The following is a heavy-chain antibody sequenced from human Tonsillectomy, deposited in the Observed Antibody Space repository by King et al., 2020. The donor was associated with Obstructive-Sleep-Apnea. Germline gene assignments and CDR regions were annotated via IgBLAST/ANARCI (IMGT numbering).Heavy chain of an antibody. V-gene: IGHV3-23*04. Sequence: VQLVESGGGLVQPGGSLRLSCAASGFTFSSYAMSWVRQAPGKGLEWVSAISGSGGSTEYADSVKGRVTISRDNSKNTLYLQMNSLRAEDTAVYYCAKDGTVVTYYFDYWGQGTLVTVSS. CDR2: ISGSGGST. CDR1: GFTFSSYA. J-gene: IGHJ4*02. D-gene: IGHD4-23*01. CDR3: AKDGTVVTYYFDY.